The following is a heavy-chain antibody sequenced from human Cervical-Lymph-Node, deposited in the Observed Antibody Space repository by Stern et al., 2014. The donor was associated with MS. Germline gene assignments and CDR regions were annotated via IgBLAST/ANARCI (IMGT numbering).Heavy chain of an antibody. Sequence: QVQLVQSGAEVKKPGASVKVSCTASGYTFTNYALHWVRQAPGQRPELMGWIHPGNGDAKYSQNFQDRVTITRDTSANTVYMELRSLRVEDTAMYYCARGYSTTYLDYWGQGTLVTVSS. V-gene: IGHV1-3*01. CDR3: ARGYSTTYLDY. D-gene: IGHD6-13*01. CDR1: GYTFTNYA. CDR2: IHPGNGDA. J-gene: IGHJ4*02.